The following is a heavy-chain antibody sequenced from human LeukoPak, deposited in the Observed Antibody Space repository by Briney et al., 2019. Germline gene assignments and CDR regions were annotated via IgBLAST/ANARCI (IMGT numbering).Heavy chain of an antibody. Sequence: SETLSLTCTVSGGSISSHYWSWIRQPAGKGLEWIGRIYSSGSTNYNPSLKSRVTMSVDTSKNQFSLKLGSVTAADTAMYYCARHGHDWYIRGYFFDYWGQGTLVTVSS. V-gene: IGHV4-4*07. CDR1: GGSISSHY. D-gene: IGHD3-9*01. CDR3: ARHGHDWYIRGYFFDY. J-gene: IGHJ4*02. CDR2: IYSSGST.